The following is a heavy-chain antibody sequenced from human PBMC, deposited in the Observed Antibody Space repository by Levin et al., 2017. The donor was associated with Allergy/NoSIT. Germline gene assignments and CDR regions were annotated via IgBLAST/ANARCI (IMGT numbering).Heavy chain of an antibody. CDR3: AKVSSGWYWYFDL. D-gene: IGHD6-19*01. J-gene: IGHJ2*01. V-gene: IGHV3-23*01. Sequence: ETLSLTCAASGFTFSNYAMSWVRQAPGKGLEWVSAITGTGGSTYYADSVKGRFTISRDNSKNTLYLQMNSLRVEDMAVFYCAKVSSGWYWYFDLWGRGTLVTVTS. CDR2: ITGTGGST. CDR1: GFTFSNYA.